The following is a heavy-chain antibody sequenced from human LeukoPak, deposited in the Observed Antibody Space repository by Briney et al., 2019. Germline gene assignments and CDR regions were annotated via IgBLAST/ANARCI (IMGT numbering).Heavy chain of an antibody. CDR2: ISAYNGNT. V-gene: IGHV1-18*01. D-gene: IGHD7-27*01. J-gene: IGHJ3*02. CDR3: ASPTLGIGAFDI. Sequence: ASVKVSCKASGGTFSSYAISWVRQAPGQGLEWMGWISAYNGNTNYAQKLQGRVTMTTDTSTSTAYMELRSLRSDDTAVYYCASPTLGIGAFDIWGQGTMVTVSS. CDR1: GGTFSSYA.